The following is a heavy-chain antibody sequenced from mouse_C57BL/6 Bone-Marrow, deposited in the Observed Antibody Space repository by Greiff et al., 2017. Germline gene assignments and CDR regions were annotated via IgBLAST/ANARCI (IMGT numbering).Heavy chain of an antibody. J-gene: IGHJ3*01. D-gene: IGHD1-1*01. V-gene: IGHV2-2*01. CDR2: IWRGGST. Sequence: QVQLKQSGPGLVQPSQTLSITCTVSGFSFTSYGVHWVRQSPGKGLEWLGVIWRGGSTDYNAAFIYSLGSSKADTKSQVFFMMNSRQADDTAIYYCGGCGSSPAGFAYWGQGTLVTVSA. CDR1: GFSFTSYG. CDR3: GGCGSSPAGFAY.